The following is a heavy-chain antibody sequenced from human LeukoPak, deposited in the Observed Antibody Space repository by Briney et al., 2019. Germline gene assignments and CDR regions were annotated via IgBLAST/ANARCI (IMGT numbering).Heavy chain of an antibody. D-gene: IGHD3-22*01. Sequence: GGSLRLSCAASGFTFSSYAMSWVRQAPGKGLEWVSAISGSGGSTYYADSVKGRFTISRDNSKNTLYLQMNSLRADATAVYYCAKPWLLSPGDHWGQGTLVTVSS. CDR1: GFTFSSYA. CDR3: AKPWLLSPGDH. V-gene: IGHV3-23*01. CDR2: ISGSGGST. J-gene: IGHJ4*02.